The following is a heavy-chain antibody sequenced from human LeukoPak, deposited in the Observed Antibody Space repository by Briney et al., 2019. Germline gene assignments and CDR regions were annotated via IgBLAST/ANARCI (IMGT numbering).Heavy chain of an antibody. D-gene: IGHD3-10*01. CDR3: AREGTSGDHAFDI. CDR1: GFTFSSYS. J-gene: IGHJ3*02. CDR2: IYSGGST. Sequence: PGGSLRLSCAASGFTFSSYSMNWVRQAPGKGLEWVSVIYSGGSTYYADSVKGRFTISRDNSKNTLYLQMNSLRAEDTAVYYCAREGTSGDHAFDIWGQGTMVTVSS. V-gene: IGHV3-53*01.